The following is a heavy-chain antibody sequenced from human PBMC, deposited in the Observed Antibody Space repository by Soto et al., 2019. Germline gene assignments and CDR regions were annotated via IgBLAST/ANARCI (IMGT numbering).Heavy chain of an antibody. CDR1: GGTFSSYA. CDR3: AYQGRDCQLLKLGY. D-gene: IGHD2-21*01. Sequence: QVQLVQSGAEVKKPGSSVKVSCKASGGTFSSYAISWVRQAPGQGLEWMGGIIPIFGTANYAQKFQGRVTITADQSTSTAYRELSSLRSEDTGVYYCAYQGRDCQLLKLGYWGQGTLVTVSS. J-gene: IGHJ4*02. V-gene: IGHV1-69*01. CDR2: IIPIFGTA.